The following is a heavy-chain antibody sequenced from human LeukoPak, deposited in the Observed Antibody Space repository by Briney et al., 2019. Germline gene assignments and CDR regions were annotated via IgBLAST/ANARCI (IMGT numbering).Heavy chain of an antibody. D-gene: IGHD2-8*02. Sequence: GGSLRLSCVASGFSVSDYYMDWARQAPGKGPEWVGRSRSRVYSYSTDYAASVKGRFTVSRDDSTNSLYLQMNSLKVEDTATYYCIRVKTGGAFDVWGQGTMVTVSS. CDR2: SRSRVYSYST. V-gene: IGHV3-72*01. CDR1: GFSVSDYY. J-gene: IGHJ3*01. CDR3: IRVKTGGAFDV.